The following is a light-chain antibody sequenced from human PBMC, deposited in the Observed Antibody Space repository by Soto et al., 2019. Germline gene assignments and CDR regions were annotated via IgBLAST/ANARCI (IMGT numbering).Light chain of an antibody. J-gene: IGKJ2*01. CDR1: QSVFYSSNNKPY. CDR2: WAS. V-gene: IGKV4-1*01. CDR3: QQDSSTPYIYT. Sequence: DIVMTQSPDSLAVSLGERATINCKSSQSVFYSSNNKPYLAWYQQTPVQPPKLLIYWASTRESGVPDRFSCSGSGTYFTLTISSLQAEDVAGYYCQQDSSTPYIYTFGQGTNLEIK.